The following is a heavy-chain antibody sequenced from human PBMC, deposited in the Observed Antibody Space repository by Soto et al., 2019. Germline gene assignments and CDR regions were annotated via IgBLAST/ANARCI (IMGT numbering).Heavy chain of an antibody. V-gene: IGHV1-2*02. CDR3: ARDVIAAAGRYYYYYGMDV. D-gene: IGHD6-13*01. Sequence: ASVKVSCKASGYTFTGYYMHWVRQAPGQGLEWMGWINPNSGGTNYAQKFQGRVTMTRDTSISTAYMELSRLRSDDTAVYYCARDVIAAAGRYYYYYGMDVWGQGTTVTV. CDR2: INPNSGGT. J-gene: IGHJ6*02. CDR1: GYTFTGYY.